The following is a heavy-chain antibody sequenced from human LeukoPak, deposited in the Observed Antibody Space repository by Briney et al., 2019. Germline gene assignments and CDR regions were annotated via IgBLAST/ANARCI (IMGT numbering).Heavy chain of an antibody. V-gene: IGHV3-21*01. CDR1: GFTFSSYS. J-gene: IGHJ4*02. Sequence: GGSLRLSCAASGFTFSSYSMNWVRQAPGKGLEWVSSISSSSSYIYYADSVKGRFTISRDNAKNSLYLQMNSLRAEDTAVYYCARDQYSSGRFDPVDYWGQGTLVTVSS. D-gene: IGHD6-19*01. CDR2: ISSSSSYI. CDR3: ARDQYSSGRFDPVDY.